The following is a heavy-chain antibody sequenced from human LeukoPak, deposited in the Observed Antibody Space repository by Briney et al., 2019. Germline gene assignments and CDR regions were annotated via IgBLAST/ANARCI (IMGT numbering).Heavy chain of an antibody. J-gene: IGHJ3*02. CDR2: ISGSGGST. Sequence: GGSLRLSCAASGFTFSSYAMSWVRQAPGKGLEWVSVISGSGGSTYNADSVKGRFTVSRDNSKNTLYLQMNSLRAEDTAVYYCAKVGSSSWYNPSRSPFDIWGQGTMVTVSS. CDR1: GFTFSSYA. V-gene: IGHV3-23*01. CDR3: AKVGSSSWYNPSRSPFDI. D-gene: IGHD6-13*01.